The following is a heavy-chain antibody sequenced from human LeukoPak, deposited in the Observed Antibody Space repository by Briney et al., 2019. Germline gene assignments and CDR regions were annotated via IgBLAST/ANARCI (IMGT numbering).Heavy chain of an antibody. CDR3: AKDSMKVGHYGDYSYLGN. D-gene: IGHD4-17*01. J-gene: IGHJ4*02. Sequence: GGSLRLSCAASGFNFDDYSMHWVRQTPGKGLEWVSLISWDASIIYYAESVKGRFTVSRDNSKNSLFLQMNSLTTEDTALYYCAKDSMKVGHYGDYSYLGNWGQGTLVTVSS. CDR1: GFNFDDYS. V-gene: IGHV3-43*01. CDR2: ISWDASII.